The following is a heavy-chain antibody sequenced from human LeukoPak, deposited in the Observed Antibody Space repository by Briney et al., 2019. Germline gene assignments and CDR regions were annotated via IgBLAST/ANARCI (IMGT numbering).Heavy chain of an antibody. CDR3: ARRGTDNYFDS. V-gene: IGHV4-4*09. CDR2: IYTSGST. J-gene: IGHJ4*01. CDR1: GGSISSYY. Sequence: SETLSLTCTVSGGSISSYYWSWIRQPPGKGLKWIGDIYTSGSTNYNPPLKSRVTISVDTSKNHFSLKLTSVTAADTAVYYCARRGTDNYFDSWGHETLVTVSS.